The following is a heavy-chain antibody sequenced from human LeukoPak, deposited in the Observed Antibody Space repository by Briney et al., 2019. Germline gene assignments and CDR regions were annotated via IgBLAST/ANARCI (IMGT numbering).Heavy chain of an antibody. J-gene: IGHJ4*02. CDR3: AREAGGNYYDSSGYSDFDY. CDR1: GGSISSGGYY. CDR2: ISSSSSTI. V-gene: IGHV3-11*04. Sequence: LSLTCTVSGGSISSGGYYWSWIRQAPGKGLEWVSYISSSSSTIYYADSVKGRFTISRDNAKNSLYLQMNSLRDEDTAVYYCAREAGGNYYDSSGYSDFDYWGQGTLVTVSS. D-gene: IGHD3-22*01.